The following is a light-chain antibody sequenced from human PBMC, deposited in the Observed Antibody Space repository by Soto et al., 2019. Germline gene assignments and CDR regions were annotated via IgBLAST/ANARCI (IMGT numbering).Light chain of an antibody. V-gene: IGLV2-14*03. Sequence: QSPVTLPGSVCRSPGQSDTISWKGTVSDVGGYDSVSWYQQHPGRAPKLIIYGVNNRPSGVSNRFSASKSADTASLTISGLQAEDEANYSCCSYTTSTTYVFGTGTKVTVL. J-gene: IGLJ1*01. CDR2: GVN. CDR3: CSYTTSTTYV. CDR1: VSDVGGYDS.